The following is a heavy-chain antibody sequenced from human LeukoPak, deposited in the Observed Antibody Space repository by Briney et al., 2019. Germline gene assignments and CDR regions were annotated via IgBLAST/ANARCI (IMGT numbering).Heavy chain of an antibody. CDR2: INFNSGGK. J-gene: IGHJ4*02. CDR3: ARQIVSGSMGCDF. CDR1: AYTFSVYY. V-gene: IGHV1-2*02. D-gene: IGHD2-21*01. Sequence: ASVKVSSKASAYTFSVYYIHWVRPAPGQGRAWMGWINFNSGGKIFAEKFQDRVTMARDTSISTAYMELSRLRSDDTAVYYCARQIVSGSMGCDFWGQGTLVTVSS.